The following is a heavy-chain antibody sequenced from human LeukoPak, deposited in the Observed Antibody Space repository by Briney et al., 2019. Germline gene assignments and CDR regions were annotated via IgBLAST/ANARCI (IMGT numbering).Heavy chain of an antibody. CDR3: ARGDYDILTGFDY. J-gene: IGHJ4*02. D-gene: IGHD3-9*01. Sequence: ASVKVSCKASGYTFTGYYMHWVRQAPGQGLEWMGWINPNSGGTNYAQKFQGWVTMTRDTSIRTAYMELSRLRSDDTAVYYCARGDYDILTGFDYWGQGTLVTVSS. CDR1: GYTFTGYY. CDR2: INPNSGGT. V-gene: IGHV1-2*04.